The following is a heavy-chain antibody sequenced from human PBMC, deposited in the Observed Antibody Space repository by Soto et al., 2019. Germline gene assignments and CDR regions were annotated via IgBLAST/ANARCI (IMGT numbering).Heavy chain of an antibody. CDR1: GYTFTNYD. CDR3: ARSVVRGVHFDY. D-gene: IGHD3-10*01. CDR2: MNPNSGGT. Sequence: ASVKVSCKASGYTFTNYDINWVRQATGQGLEWMGWMNPNSGGTNYAQKFQGRVTMTRNTSISTAYMELSRLRSDDTAVYYCARSVVRGVHFDYWGQGTLVTVSS. V-gene: IGHV1-8*01. J-gene: IGHJ4*02.